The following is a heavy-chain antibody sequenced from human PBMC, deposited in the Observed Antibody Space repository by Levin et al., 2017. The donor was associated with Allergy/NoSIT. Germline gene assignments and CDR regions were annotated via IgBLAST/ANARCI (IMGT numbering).Heavy chain of an antibody. CDR1: GYTFTSYG. D-gene: IGHD3-22*01. V-gene: IGHV1-18*01. J-gene: IGHJ3*02. CDR2: ISAYNGNT. CDR3: ARENYYDSSGLKGVAFDI. Sequence: ASVKVSCKASGYTFTSYGISWVRQAPGQGLEWMGWISAYNGNTNYAQKLQGRVTMTTDTSTSTAYMELRSLRSDDTAVYYCARENYYDSSGLKGVAFDIWGQGTMVTVSS.